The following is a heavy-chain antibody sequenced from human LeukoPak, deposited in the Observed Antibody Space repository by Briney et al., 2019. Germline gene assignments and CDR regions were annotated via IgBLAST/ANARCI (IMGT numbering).Heavy chain of an antibody. CDR3: ARALGQWEWGYYYYYMDV. CDR1: GGTFSSYA. CDR2: IIPIFGTA. V-gene: IGHV1-69*06. Sequence: ASVKVSCKASGGTFSSYAISWVRQAPGQGLEWMGGIIPIFGTANYAQKFQGRVTITADKSTSTAYMELSRLRSDDTAVYYCARALGQWEWGYYYYYMDVWGKGTTVTVSS. J-gene: IGHJ6*03. D-gene: IGHD1-26*01.